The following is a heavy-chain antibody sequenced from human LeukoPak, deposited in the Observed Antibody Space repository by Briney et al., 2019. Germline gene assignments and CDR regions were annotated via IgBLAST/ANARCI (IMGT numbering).Heavy chain of an antibody. V-gene: IGHV3-21*01. CDR3: ASRHSSSWYYYYYMDV. J-gene: IGHJ6*03. CDR1: GFTFSSYS. Sequence: GGSLRLSCAASGFTFSSYSMNWVRQAPGKGLEWVSSISSSSSYIYYADSVKGRFTISRDNAKNSLYLQMNSLRAEDTAVYYCASRHSSSWYYYYYMDVWGKGTTVTVSS. CDR2: ISSSSSYI. D-gene: IGHD6-13*01.